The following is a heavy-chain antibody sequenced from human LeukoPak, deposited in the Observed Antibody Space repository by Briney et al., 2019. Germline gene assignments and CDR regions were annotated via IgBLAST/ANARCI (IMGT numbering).Heavy chain of an antibody. Sequence: GGSLRLSCAASGFTFSSYGMPWVRQAPGKGLEWVAVIWYDGSNKYYADSVKGRFTISRDNSKNTLYLQMNSLRAEDTAVYYCARDSSHYGSGSYYNTYYFDYWGQGTLVTVSS. J-gene: IGHJ4*02. CDR2: IWYDGSNK. CDR3: ARDSSHYGSGSYYNTYYFDY. CDR1: GFTFSSYG. D-gene: IGHD3-10*01. V-gene: IGHV3-33*01.